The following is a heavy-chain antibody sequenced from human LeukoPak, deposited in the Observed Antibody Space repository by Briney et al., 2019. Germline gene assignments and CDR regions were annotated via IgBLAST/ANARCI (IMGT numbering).Heavy chain of an antibody. CDR3: ARDRYYVSGSSSIIDV. D-gene: IGHD3-10*01. Sequence: GGSLSLSPAASRFSFSNSWMSWVRQAPGKGLEWVANIKQDGSEKYHVDSVKGRFTISRDNAKNSLYLQMNSLRAEDTAVYYCARDRYYVSGSSSIIDVWGQGTTVTVSS. CDR1: RFSFSNSW. V-gene: IGHV3-7*05. CDR2: IKQDGSEK. J-gene: IGHJ6*02.